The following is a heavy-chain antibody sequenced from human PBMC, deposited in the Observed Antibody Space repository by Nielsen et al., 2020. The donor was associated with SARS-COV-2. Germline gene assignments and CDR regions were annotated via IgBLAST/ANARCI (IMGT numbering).Heavy chain of an antibody. CDR3: ARDSFTMVRGVIILMDV. J-gene: IGHJ6*04. CDR1: GFTFSSYS. Sequence: GGSLRLSCAASGFTFSSYSMNWVRQAPGKGLEWVSYISSSSSTIYYADSVKGRFTISRDNAKNSLYLQMNSLRAEDTAVYYCARDSFTMVRGVIILMDVWGKGTTVTVSS. CDR2: ISSSSSTI. D-gene: IGHD3-10*01. V-gene: IGHV3-48*04.